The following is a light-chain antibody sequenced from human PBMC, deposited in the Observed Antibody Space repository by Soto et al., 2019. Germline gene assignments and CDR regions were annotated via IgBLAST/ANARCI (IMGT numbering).Light chain of an antibody. CDR1: QAIDVY. Sequence: DIHVTQSPSPLSASLGHGSTLTSRANQAIDVYLAWFKQQPGKVPKLLIYAASALQAGVPSRFSGSGSGTDFTLTISSLQPEDIATYYCQKYNSDPLTFGGGTKVEI. CDR2: AAS. CDR3: QKYNSDPLT. J-gene: IGKJ4*01. V-gene: IGKV1-27*01.